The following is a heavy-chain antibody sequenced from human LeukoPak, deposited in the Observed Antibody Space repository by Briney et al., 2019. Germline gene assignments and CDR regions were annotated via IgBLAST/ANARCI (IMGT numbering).Heavy chain of an antibody. Sequence: ASVKVSCKASGYTFTSYGISWVRQAPGQGLEWMGWISAYNGNTNYAQKLQGRVTMTTDTSTRTAYMELRSLRSDDTAVYYCAPLLGYCSSTSCYRIWFDPWGQGTLVTVSS. CDR1: GYTFTSYG. CDR3: APLLGYCSSTSCYRIWFDP. CDR2: ISAYNGNT. V-gene: IGHV1-18*01. D-gene: IGHD2-2*02. J-gene: IGHJ5*02.